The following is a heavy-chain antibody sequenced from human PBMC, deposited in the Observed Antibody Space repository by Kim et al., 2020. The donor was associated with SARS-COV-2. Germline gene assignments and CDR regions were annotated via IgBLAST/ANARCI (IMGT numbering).Heavy chain of an antibody. D-gene: IGHD7-27*01. Sequence: GGSLRLSCKASGSTFSAYHMNWIRQAPGKGLEWLSYISNTNEIWYADSVKGRFTISRDNGQKSVYLQMNNLGGEDTAIYYCVRDLNWAFEDWGQGALVTVSS. CDR3: VRDLNWAFED. J-gene: IGHJ4*02. V-gene: IGHV3-48*01. CDR1: GSTFSAYH. CDR2: ISNTNEI.